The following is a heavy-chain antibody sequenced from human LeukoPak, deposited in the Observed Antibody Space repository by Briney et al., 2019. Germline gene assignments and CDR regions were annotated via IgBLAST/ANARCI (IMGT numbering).Heavy chain of an antibody. D-gene: IGHD2-15*01. V-gene: IGHV3-11*03. CDR1: GFTFSGHY. J-gene: IGHJ5*02. CDR3: ARQGSIVKCS. CDR2: ISGGSSDT. Sequence: SGESLRLSCAASGFTFSGHYMTWIRQAPGKGLEWVSYISGGSSDTNYADSVKGRFTISRDNAKNSLYLQMNNLRAEDTAVYYCARQGSIVKCSWGQGTLVTVSS.